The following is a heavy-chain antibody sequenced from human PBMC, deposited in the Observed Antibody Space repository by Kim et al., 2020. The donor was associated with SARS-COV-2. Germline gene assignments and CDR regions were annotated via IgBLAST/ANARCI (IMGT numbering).Heavy chain of an antibody. Sequence: STNYNPSLKSRVTISVDTSKNQFSLKLSSVTAADTAVYYCARTNQLLPDYWGQGTLVTVSS. CDR2: ST. J-gene: IGHJ4*02. V-gene: IGHV4-59*01. D-gene: IGHD2-2*01. CDR3: ARTNQLLPDY.